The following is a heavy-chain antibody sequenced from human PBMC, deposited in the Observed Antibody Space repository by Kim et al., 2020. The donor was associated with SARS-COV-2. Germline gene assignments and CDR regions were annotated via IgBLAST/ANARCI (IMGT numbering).Heavy chain of an antibody. Sequence: GGSLRLSCAASGFTFSSYGMHWVRQAPGKGLEWVAVISYDGSNKYYADSVKGRFTISRDNSKNTLYLQMNSLRAEDTAVYYCAKLVVGATFRAFDIWGQG. CDR3: AKLVVGATFRAFDI. CDR2: ISYDGSNK. V-gene: IGHV3-30*18. J-gene: IGHJ3*02. D-gene: IGHD1-26*01. CDR1: GFTFSSYG.